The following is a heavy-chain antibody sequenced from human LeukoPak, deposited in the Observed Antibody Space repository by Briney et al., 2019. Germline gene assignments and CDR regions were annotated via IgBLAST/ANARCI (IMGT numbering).Heavy chain of an antibody. J-gene: IGHJ4*02. V-gene: IGHV4-34*01. CDR1: GGSFSGYY. CDR2: INHSGST. CDR3: ARGSGIAAVNDY. D-gene: IGHD6-13*01. Sequence: PSETLSLTCAVYGGSFSGYYWSWILQPPGKGLEWIGEINHSGSTNYNPSLKSRVTISVDTSKNQFSLKLSSVTAADTAVYYCARGSGIAAVNDYWGQGTLVTVSS.